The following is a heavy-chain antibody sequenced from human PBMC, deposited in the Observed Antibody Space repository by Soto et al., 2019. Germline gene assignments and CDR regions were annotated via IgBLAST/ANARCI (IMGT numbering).Heavy chain of an antibody. V-gene: IGHV3-30-3*01. CDR2: ISYDGSNK. D-gene: IGHD1-26*01. CDR1: GFTFRSYA. Sequence: PGGSLRLSCAASGFTFRSYALPWVRQAPGKGLEWVAVISYDGSNKYYADSVKGRFTISRDNSKNTLYLQMNSLRAEDTAVYYCARGATHDAFAIWGQGTMVTVSS. CDR3: ARGATHDAFAI. J-gene: IGHJ3*02.